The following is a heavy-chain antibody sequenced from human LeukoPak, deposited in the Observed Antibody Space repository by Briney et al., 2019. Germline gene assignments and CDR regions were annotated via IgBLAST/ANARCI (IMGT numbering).Heavy chain of an antibody. Sequence: PGGSLRLSCAASGFTFSSYGMHWVRQAPGKGLEWVAVISKDGTYTYYADSVKGRFTISRDNSKNTLYLQMNSLRAEDTAVYYCARGWGDLSEGYDSSGYYDFQHWGQGTLVTVSS. CDR2: ISKDGTYT. CDR1: GFTFSSYG. D-gene: IGHD3-22*01. V-gene: IGHV3-30*03. CDR3: ARGWGDLSEGYDSSGYYDFQH. J-gene: IGHJ1*01.